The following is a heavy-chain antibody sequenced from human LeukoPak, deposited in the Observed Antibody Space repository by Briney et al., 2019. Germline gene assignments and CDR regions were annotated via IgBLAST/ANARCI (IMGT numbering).Heavy chain of an antibody. CDR2: ISSSSSYI. Sequence: GGSLRLSCAASGLTFSSYSMNWVRQAPGKGLEWVSSISSSSSYIYYADSVKGRFTISRDNAKNSLYLQMNSLRAEDTAVYYCARGLRAEDAFDIWGQGTMVTVSS. J-gene: IGHJ3*02. D-gene: IGHD3-10*01. CDR3: ARGLRAEDAFDI. V-gene: IGHV3-21*01. CDR1: GLTFSSYS.